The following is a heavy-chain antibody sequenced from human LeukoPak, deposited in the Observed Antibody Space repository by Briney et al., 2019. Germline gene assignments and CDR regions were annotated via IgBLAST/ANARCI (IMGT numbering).Heavy chain of an antibody. CDR3: ASFPLGGGSGFDDY. CDR1: GYSISSGYY. CDR2: IYHSGST. Sequence: SETLSLTCTVSGYSISSGYYWGWIRQPPGKGLEWIGSIYHSGSTYYNPSLKSRVTISVDTSKNQFSLKLSSVTAADTAVYYCASFPLGGGSGFDDYWGQGTLVTVSS. J-gene: IGHJ4*02. D-gene: IGHD3-16*01. V-gene: IGHV4-38-2*02.